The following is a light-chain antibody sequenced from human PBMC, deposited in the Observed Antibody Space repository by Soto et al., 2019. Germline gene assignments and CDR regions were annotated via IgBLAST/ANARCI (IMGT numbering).Light chain of an antibody. V-gene: IGKV1-39*01. CDR3: KQGTETPNT. Sequence: DIQMTQSPSSLSASVGDRVIITCRTSQSISSYLNWYQQKPGKAPRLLIYAASSLQSGVPSRFRVGGPGTYFTFTTGSLKPEDFETYYCKQGTETPNTFGQGPSWRSN. CDR1: QSISSY. J-gene: IGKJ2*01. CDR2: AAS.